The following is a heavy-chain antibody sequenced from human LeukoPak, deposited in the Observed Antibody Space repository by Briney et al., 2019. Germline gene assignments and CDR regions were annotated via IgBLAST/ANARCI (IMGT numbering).Heavy chain of an antibody. Sequence: PGGSLRLSCAASGFTFSSYAMSWVRQAPGKGLEWVSVIYSGGSTYGGSTYYADSVKGRFTISRDTSKNTLYLQMNSLRAEDTAVYYCARDSGMTGTPDYGMDVWGQGTTVTVSS. CDR3: ARDSGMTGTPDYGMDV. V-gene: IGHV3-23*03. J-gene: IGHJ6*02. CDR2: IYSGGSTYGGST. CDR1: GFTFSSYA. D-gene: IGHD1-7*01.